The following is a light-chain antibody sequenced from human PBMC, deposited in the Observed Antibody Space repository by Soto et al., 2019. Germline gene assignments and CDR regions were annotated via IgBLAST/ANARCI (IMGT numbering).Light chain of an antibody. CDR2: GAS. CDR1: QSLSSN. Sequence: EIVMTQSPATLSVSPGERATLSCRASQSLSSNFAWYQQKPGQAPRLLIYGASTRATGIPARFSGSGSGTEFTLTISSLQSEDFAVYYCQQYNNWPPSWTFGQGTKV. V-gene: IGKV3-15*01. CDR3: QQYNNWPPSWT. J-gene: IGKJ1*01.